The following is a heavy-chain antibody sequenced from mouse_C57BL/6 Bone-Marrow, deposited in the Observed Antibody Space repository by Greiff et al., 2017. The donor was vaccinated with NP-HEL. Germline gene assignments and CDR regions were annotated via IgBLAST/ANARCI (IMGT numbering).Heavy chain of an antibody. CDR1: GYSITSGYY. Sequence: QSGPGLVKPSQSLSLTCSVTGYSITSGYYWNWIRQFPGNKLEWMGYISYDGSNNYNPSLKNRISITRDTSKNQFFLKLNSVTTEDTATYYCARDDGDYWYFGVWGTGTTVTVSS. CDR2: ISYDGSN. V-gene: IGHV3-6*01. D-gene: IGHD2-3*01. J-gene: IGHJ1*03. CDR3: ARDDGDYWYFGV.